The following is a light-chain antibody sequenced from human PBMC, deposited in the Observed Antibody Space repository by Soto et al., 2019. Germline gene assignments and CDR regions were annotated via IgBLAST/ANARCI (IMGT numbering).Light chain of an antibody. V-gene: IGKV3-15*01. CDR1: QSVTSN. CDR2: YAS. J-gene: IGKJ1*01. CDR3: QQYGSSGT. Sequence: EIVMTQSPATLSVSPGERVTFSCRASQSVTSNLAWYQHKPGQAPRLLISYASTGATGIPARFSGSGSGTDFTLTISRLEPEDFAVYYCQQYGSSGTFGQGTKVDI.